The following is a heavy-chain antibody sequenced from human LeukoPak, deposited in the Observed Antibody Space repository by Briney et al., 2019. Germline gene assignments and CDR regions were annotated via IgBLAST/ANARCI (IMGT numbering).Heavy chain of an antibody. J-gene: IGHJ4*02. D-gene: IGHD2-8*01. V-gene: IGHV3-30*18. Sequence: GGSLRLSCAASGFTFSSYGMRWVRQAPGKELEWVAVISYDGSNKYYADSVKGRFTISRDNSKNTLYLQMNSLRAEDTAVYYCAKDLVYALDYLGQGTLVTVSS. CDR2: ISYDGSNK. CDR1: GFTFSSYG. CDR3: AKDLVYALDY.